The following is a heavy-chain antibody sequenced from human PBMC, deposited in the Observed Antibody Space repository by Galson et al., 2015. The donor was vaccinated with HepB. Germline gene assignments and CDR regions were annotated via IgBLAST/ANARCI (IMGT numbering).Heavy chain of an antibody. Sequence: SVKVSCKVSGGTFSSYAISWVRQAPGQGLEWMGGIIPIFGIANYAQKFQGRVTITADKSTSTAYMELSSLRSEDTAVYYCARAYGSGTLYAFDIWGQGTMVTVSS. CDR1: GGTFSSYA. D-gene: IGHD3-10*01. CDR2: IIPIFGIA. V-gene: IGHV1-69*10. CDR3: ARAYGSGTLYAFDI. J-gene: IGHJ3*02.